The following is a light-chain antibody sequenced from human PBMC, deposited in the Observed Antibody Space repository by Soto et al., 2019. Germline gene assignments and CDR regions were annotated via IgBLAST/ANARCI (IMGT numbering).Light chain of an antibody. CDR3: QQRSDWPLT. CDR2: DAS. Sequence: IWFTPASTTLSLSSGEGATLLCRASQGVSYFLGWYQQKPGQAPRLLIYDASNRAAGVPARFSGSGSGTDFTLTISSLEPEDFAVYYCQQRSDWPLTFGGGTKVEIK. CDR1: QGVSYF. V-gene: IGKV3-11*01. J-gene: IGKJ4*01.